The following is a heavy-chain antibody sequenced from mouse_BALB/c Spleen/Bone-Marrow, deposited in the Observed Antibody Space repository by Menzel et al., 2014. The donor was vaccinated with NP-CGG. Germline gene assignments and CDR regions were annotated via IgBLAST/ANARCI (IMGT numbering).Heavy chain of an antibody. CDR3: ARQITTVDYAMDY. J-gene: IGHJ4*01. D-gene: IGHD1-1*01. CDR1: GYTFTSYW. CDR2: INPSTGYT. Sequence: QVQLQQSGAELAKPGASVKMSCKASGYTFTSYWMHWVKQRPGQGLEWIGYINPSTGYTEYNQKFKDKATLTADKSSSTAYMQLSSRTTEEYADNYCARQITTVDYAMDYWGRGTSVTVSS. V-gene: IGHV1-7*01.